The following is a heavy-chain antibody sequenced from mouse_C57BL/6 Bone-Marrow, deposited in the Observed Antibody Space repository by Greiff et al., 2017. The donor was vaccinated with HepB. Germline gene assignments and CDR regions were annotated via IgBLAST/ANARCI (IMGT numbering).Heavy chain of an antibody. CDR3: QFLGSSPYYFDY. CDR1: GFNIKDDY. V-gene: IGHV14-4*01. Sequence: EVKLMESGAELVRPGASVKLSCTASGFNIKDDYMHWVKQRPEQGLEWIGWIDPENGDTEYASKFQGKATITADTSSNTAYLQLSSLTSEDTAVYYCQFLGSSPYYFDYWGQGTTLTVSS. J-gene: IGHJ2*01. D-gene: IGHD1-1*01. CDR2: IDPENGDT.